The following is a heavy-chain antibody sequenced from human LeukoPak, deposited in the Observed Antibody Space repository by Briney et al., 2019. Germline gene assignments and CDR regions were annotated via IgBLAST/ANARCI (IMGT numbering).Heavy chain of an antibody. CDR3: ARDAFYCSSTSCYGTRLHHCDY. Sequence: SETLSLTCAVYGGSFSGYYWSWTRQPPGKGLEWIGEINHSGSTNYNPSHKSRVTISVDTSKNQFSLKLSSVTAADTAVYYCARDAFYCSSTSCYGTRLHHCDYWGQGTLVTVSS. CDR1: GGSFSGYY. D-gene: IGHD2-2*01. CDR2: INHSGST. V-gene: IGHV4-34*01. J-gene: IGHJ4*02.